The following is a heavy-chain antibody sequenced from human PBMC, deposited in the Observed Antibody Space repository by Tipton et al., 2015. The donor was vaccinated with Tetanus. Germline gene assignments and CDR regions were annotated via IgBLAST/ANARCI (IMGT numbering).Heavy chain of an antibody. Sequence: TLSLTCTVSGGSVRGGTYYWNWIRQAPGKGLEWLGYISHSGTTNYNPSLMSRVTLSLDTARGQFSLKLTSVTAADAAVYFCARDRRDFAYDSRGFYSPLYYFDNWGQGLRVTVSS. D-gene: IGHD3-22*01. CDR1: GGSVRGGTYY. V-gene: IGHV4-30-4*08. CDR3: ARDRRDFAYDSRGFYSPLYYFDN. CDR2: ISHSGTT. J-gene: IGHJ4*02.